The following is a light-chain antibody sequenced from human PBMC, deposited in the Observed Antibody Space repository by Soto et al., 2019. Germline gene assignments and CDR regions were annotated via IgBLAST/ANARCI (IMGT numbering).Light chain of an antibody. Sequence: EIVLTQSPATLSLSPGERATLSCRASQSISNYLAWYQHKPGQAPRLLIYDASTRATGIPARFSGSGSGTDFTLTISSLEPEDFEVYICLIRSNWPPTWTFGQGNKGEVK. CDR3: LIRSNWPPTWT. V-gene: IGKV3-11*01. CDR1: QSISNY. J-gene: IGKJ1*01. CDR2: DAS.